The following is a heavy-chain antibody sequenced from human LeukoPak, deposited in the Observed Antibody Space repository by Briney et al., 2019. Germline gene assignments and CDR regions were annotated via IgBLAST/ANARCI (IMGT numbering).Heavy chain of an antibody. D-gene: IGHD6-19*01. CDR2: IYYSGST. CDR3: ARHSDNWGIAVAGPLDC. Sequence: SETLSLTCTVSGGSISSYYWSWIRQPPGKGLEWIGYIYYSGSTNYNPSLKSRVTISVDTSKNQFSLKLSSVTAADTAVYYCARHSDNWGIAVAGPLDCWGQGTLVTVSS. CDR1: GGSISSYY. J-gene: IGHJ4*02. V-gene: IGHV4-59*08.